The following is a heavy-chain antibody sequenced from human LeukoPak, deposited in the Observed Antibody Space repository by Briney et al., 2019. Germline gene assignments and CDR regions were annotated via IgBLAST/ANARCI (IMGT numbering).Heavy chain of an antibody. D-gene: IGHD3-22*01. CDR2: ISSSSSYI. J-gene: IGHJ2*01. CDR3: ARDRGEYYYDSSGYPWYFDL. Sequence: GGSLRLSCAASGFTFSSYSMNWVRQAPGKGLEWVSSISSSSSYIYYADSVKGRFTISRDNAKNSLYLQMNSLRAEDTAVYYCARDRGEYYYDSSGYPWYFDLWGRGTLVTVSS. CDR1: GFTFSSYS. V-gene: IGHV3-21*01.